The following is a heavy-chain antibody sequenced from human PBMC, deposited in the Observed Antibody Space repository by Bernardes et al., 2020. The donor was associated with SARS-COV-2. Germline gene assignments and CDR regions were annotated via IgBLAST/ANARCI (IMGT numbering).Heavy chain of an antibody. CDR1: GYTFTDYY. CDR3: ARDYRYGSSPTYYYGMDV. CDR2: INPKSGGT. Sequence: ASVKVSCRASGYTFTDYYMHWVRLAPGQGLEWMGWINPKSGGTNYAQKFQGWVTMTSDTSISTAHMELNRVTSNDTAVYYCARDYRYGSSPTYYYGMDVWGQGTTVTVSS. D-gene: IGHD5-18*01. V-gene: IGHV1-2*04. J-gene: IGHJ6*02.